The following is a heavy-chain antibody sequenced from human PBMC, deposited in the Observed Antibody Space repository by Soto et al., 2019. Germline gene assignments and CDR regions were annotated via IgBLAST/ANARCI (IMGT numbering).Heavy chain of an antibody. CDR3: AREGYCISTSCYEYYYYGMDV. D-gene: IGHD2-2*01. V-gene: IGHV3-53*04. J-gene: IGHJ6*02. CDR1: GFTVSSNY. CDR2: IYSGGST. Sequence: GGSLRLSCAASGFTVSSNYMSWVRQAPGKGLEWVSVIYSGGSTYYADSVKGRFTISRHNSKNTLYLQMNSLRAEDTAVYYCAREGYCISTSCYEYYYYGMDVWDQGTRVTVSS.